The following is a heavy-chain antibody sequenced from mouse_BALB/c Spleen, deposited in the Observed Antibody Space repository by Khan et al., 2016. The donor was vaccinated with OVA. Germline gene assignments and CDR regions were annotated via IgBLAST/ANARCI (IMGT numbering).Heavy chain of an antibody. CDR1: GYTFTDYA. J-gene: IGHJ2*01. V-gene: IGHV1S137*01. Sequence: VELVESGPELVRPGVSVKISCKGFGYTFTDYAMHWVKQSHAKSLEWIGLISTYSGNTNYKQKFKGKATMTVDKSSSTAYMELTRLTSEDSAIYYCTRPAYDGYYDYWGQGTTLTVSS. CDR3: TRPAYDGYYDY. D-gene: IGHD2-3*01. CDR2: ISTYSGNT.